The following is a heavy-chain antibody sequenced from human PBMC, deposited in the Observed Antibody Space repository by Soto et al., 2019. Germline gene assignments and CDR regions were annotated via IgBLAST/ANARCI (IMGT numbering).Heavy chain of an antibody. Sequence: QVILKESGPVLVKPTETLTLTCTVSGFSLSNARMGVSWIRQPPGKALEWLAHIFSNDEKSYSTSLKSRLTISKVTAKSQVVLTMTNMDPVDTATYYCARIRRHRLTYYYYGMDVWGQGTTVTVSS. CDR3: ARIRRHRLTYYYYGMDV. CDR2: IFSNDEK. J-gene: IGHJ6*02. CDR1: GFSLSNARMG. V-gene: IGHV2-26*01. D-gene: IGHD2-21*01.